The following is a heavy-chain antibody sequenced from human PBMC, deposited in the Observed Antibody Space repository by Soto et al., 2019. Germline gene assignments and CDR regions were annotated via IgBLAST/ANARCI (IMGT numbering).Heavy chain of an antibody. J-gene: IGHJ3*02. CDR1: EFTFSNFG. CDR2: IYYDGSNE. Sequence: QVQLVESGGGVVQPGRSLRLSCAASEFTFSNFGMHWVRQAPGKGLEWVAVIYYDGSNEYYADSVKGRFTISRDNSKNTLYLQMNSLRAEDTAVYYCARVDVVVAADAFDIWGQGTMVPVSS. D-gene: IGHD2-15*01. CDR3: ARVDVVVAADAFDI. V-gene: IGHV3-33*01.